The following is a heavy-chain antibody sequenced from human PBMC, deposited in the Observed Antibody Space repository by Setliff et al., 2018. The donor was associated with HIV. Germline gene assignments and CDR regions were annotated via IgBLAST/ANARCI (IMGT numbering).Heavy chain of an antibody. CDR3: ATSFGSGVAPFDN. J-gene: IGHJ4*02. D-gene: IGHD3-10*01. V-gene: IGHV1-69*10. Sequence: SVKVSCKASEDTFNSYTIHWVRQTPGQGLEWMGGTIPVLSMSNFALKFQGRGSIFADKSTSTAYLGLNGLTSEGTAIYYCATSFGSGVAPFDNWGQGTLVTVSS. CDR1: EDTFNSYT. CDR2: TIPVLSMS.